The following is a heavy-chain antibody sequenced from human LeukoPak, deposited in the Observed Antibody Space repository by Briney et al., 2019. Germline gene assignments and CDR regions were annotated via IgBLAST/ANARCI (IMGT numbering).Heavy chain of an antibody. Sequence: GGSLRLSCTASGLAFRSYSMNWVRQAPGKGLEWVSSISSSSSYIYYADSVKGRFTISRDNAKNSLYLPMNSLRAEDTAVYYCARDSSTSCFDYWGQGTLVTVSS. J-gene: IGHJ4*02. D-gene: IGHD2-2*01. CDR1: GLAFRSYS. CDR2: ISSSSSYI. V-gene: IGHV3-21*01. CDR3: ARDSSTSCFDY.